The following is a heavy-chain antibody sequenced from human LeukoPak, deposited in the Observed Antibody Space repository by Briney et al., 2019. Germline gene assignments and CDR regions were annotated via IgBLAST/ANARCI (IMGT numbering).Heavy chain of an antibody. V-gene: IGHV3-66*01. D-gene: IGHD6-25*01. CDR2: IFSGGGT. CDR3: ERDPGAAAGNLWS. Sequence: GGSLRLACVVSGLTVSNNYMTWVRQAPGKGLEWVSLIFSGGGTYYADSVKGRFTISRDSSKNTLYLQMNSLRAEDTALYYCERDPGAAAGNLWSWGQGTLVTVSS. CDR1: GLTVSNNY. J-gene: IGHJ5*02.